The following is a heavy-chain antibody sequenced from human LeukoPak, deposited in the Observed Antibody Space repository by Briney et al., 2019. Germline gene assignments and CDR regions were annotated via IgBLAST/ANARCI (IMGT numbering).Heavy chain of an antibody. D-gene: IGHD3-10*01. J-gene: IGHJ5*02. CDR2: IKSDGTYR. CDR3: AKAGGWFGELLQTSADNWFDP. V-gene: IGHV3-74*01. CDR1: GFTFSSHW. Sequence: GGSLRLSCAASGFTFSSHWMHWVRQAPGKGLVCVARIKSDGTYRDYGDSVRGRFTISRDNAKDTLYLQMNSLRAEDTAVYYCAKAGGWFGELLQTSADNWFDPWGQGTLVTVSS.